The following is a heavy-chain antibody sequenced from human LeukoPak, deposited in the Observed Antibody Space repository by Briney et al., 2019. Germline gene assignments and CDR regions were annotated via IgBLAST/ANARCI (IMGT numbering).Heavy chain of an antibody. Sequence: PGGSLRLSCAASGFSFSTFWMSWVRQAPGKGLEWVGNIKQDGSEKNYVDSVKGRFTISRDNAKNSLYLQMNSLRAEDTAVYYCAREHIIAAAGSDADYFDYWGQGTLVTVSS. J-gene: IGHJ4*02. CDR1: GFSFSTFW. CDR3: AREHIIAAAGSDADYFDY. V-gene: IGHV3-7*01. CDR2: IKQDGSEK. D-gene: IGHD6-13*01.